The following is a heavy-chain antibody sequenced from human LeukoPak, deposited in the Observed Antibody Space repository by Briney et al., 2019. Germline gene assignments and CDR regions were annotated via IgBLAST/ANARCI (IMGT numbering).Heavy chain of an antibody. CDR3: ARIVVTAMDY. CDR1: GFTFSSYE. Sequence: PGGSLRLSCAASGFTFSSYEMNWVRQAPGKGLEWVSFISSSGSTIYYADSVKGRFTISRDNAKNSLYLQMSSLRADDTAVYYCARIVVTAMDYWGQGTLVTVSS. D-gene: IGHD2-21*02. J-gene: IGHJ4*02. CDR2: ISSSGSTI. V-gene: IGHV3-48*03.